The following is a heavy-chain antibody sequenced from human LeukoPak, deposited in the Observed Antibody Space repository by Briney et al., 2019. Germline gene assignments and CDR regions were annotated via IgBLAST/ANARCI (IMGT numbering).Heavy chain of an antibody. Sequence: GGSLRLSCAASGFTFSSYAMSWVRQPPGKGLEWVSVISGSGGSTNYADSVKGRFTISRDNAKNSLYLQMNSLRDEDTAIYYCARAAYASSPDYWGQGTLVTVSS. CDR1: GFTFSSYA. D-gene: IGHD6-13*01. V-gene: IGHV3-23*01. J-gene: IGHJ4*02. CDR3: ARAAYASSPDY. CDR2: ISGSGGST.